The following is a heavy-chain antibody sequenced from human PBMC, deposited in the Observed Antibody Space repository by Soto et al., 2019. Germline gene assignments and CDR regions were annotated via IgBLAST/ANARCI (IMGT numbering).Heavy chain of an antibody. V-gene: IGHV1-2*04. D-gene: IGHD1-20*01. CDR1: GYTFTGDF. CDR3: ARGITGNPDYFDP. J-gene: IGHJ5*02. Sequence: GASVKVSCKASGYTFTGDFLHWVRQAPGQELEWMGWINPNSGGTKYAQKFQGWVTMTRDTSITTAYMELYRLTSDDTAVYYCARGITGNPDYFDPWGQGTLVTVSS. CDR2: INPNSGGT.